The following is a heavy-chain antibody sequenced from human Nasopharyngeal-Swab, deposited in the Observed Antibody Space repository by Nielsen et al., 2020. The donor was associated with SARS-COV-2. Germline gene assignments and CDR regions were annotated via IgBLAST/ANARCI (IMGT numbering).Heavy chain of an antibody. J-gene: IGHJ6*02. CDR2: INPSGGST. Sequence: ASVKVSCKASGYTFTSYYMHWVRQAPGQGLEWMGIINPSGGSTSSAQKFQGRVTMTRNTSISTAYMELSSLRSEDTAVYYCARGEGFWSGYLYYYYYYGMDVWGQGTTVTVSS. CDR1: GYTFTSYY. D-gene: IGHD3-3*01. V-gene: IGHV1-46*01. CDR3: ARGEGFWSGYLYYYYYYGMDV.